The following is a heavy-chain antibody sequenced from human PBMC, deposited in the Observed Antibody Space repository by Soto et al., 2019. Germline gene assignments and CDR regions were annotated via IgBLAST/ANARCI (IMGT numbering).Heavy chain of an antibody. CDR1: GDSISDYY. D-gene: IGHD5-12*01. Sequence: SETLSLTCTVSGDSISDYYWSWIRQPAGKGLEWIGRIYTTGSTDYNPSLKSRVTISIDMSKNQFSPKVTSMTAADTAVYYCARERREKIHDGYDIDYWGQGTLVTVSS. CDR2: IYTTGST. J-gene: IGHJ4*02. CDR3: ARERREKIHDGYDIDY. V-gene: IGHV4-4*07.